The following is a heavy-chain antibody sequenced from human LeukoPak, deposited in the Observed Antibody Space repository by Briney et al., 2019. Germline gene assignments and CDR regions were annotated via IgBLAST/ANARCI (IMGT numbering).Heavy chain of an antibody. CDR3: ARDRREMATITYGAFDV. D-gene: IGHD5-24*01. CDR1: GFTFSNYG. J-gene: IGHJ3*01. V-gene: IGHV3-33*01. CDR2: IWYDGSNK. Sequence: GGSLRLSCAASGFTFSNYGMHWVRQAPGEGLEWVAVIWYDGSNKYYADSVKGRFTISRDNSKNTLYLQMNSLRAEDTAVYYCARDRREMATITYGAFDVWGQGTMVTVSS.